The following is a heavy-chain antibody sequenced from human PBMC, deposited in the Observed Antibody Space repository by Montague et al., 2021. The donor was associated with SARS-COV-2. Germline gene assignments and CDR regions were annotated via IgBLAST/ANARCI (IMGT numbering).Heavy chain of an antibody. V-gene: IGHV4-34*01. CDR3: ARGPRITMIVVVITDIWFDP. CDR2: INHSGST. J-gene: IGHJ5*02. CDR1: GGSVSDYY. D-gene: IGHD3-22*01. Sequence: SETLSLTCAVYGGSVSDYYWSWIRQPPGKGLELIGEINHSGSTNYNPSLKSRVTTSVDTSKNQFSLKLTSVTAADTAVYYCARGPRITMIVVVITDIWFDPWGQGTLVTVSS.